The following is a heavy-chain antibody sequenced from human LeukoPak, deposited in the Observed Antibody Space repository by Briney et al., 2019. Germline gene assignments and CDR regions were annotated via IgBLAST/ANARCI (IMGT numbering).Heavy chain of an antibody. CDR2: ITPSGST. CDR3: ASSFYYDSRDY. CDR1: GGSFSGYF. D-gene: IGHD3-22*01. Sequence: SETLSLTCVVYGGSFSGYFWSWIRQPPGRGLEWIGEITPSGSTNYNPSLKSRVSISIDTSKKKLSLRLTSVTAADSAVYYCASSFYYDSRDYWGQGTLVTVSS. J-gene: IGHJ4*02. V-gene: IGHV4-34*01.